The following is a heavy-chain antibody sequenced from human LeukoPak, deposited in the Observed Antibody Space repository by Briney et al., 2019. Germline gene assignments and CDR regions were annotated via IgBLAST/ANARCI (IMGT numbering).Heavy chain of an antibody. V-gene: IGHV3-23*01. D-gene: IGHD3-3*01. J-gene: IGHJ4*02. CDR2: ISGSGGST. CDR1: GFIFSSYA. CDR3: AKVDFWSGYRDY. Sequence: PGGSLRLSCAASGFIFSSYAMSWVRQAPGKGLEWVSAISGSGGSTYYADSVKGRFTISRDNSKNTLYLQMNSLRAEDTAVYYCAKVDFWSGYRDYWGQGTLVTVSS.